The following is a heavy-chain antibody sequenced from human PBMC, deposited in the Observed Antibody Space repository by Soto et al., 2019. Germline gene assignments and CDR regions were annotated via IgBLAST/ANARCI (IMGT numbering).Heavy chain of an antibody. CDR3: ARVWGYDSNEYYYAY. D-gene: IGHD3-22*01. J-gene: IGHJ4*02. CDR1: GGTFSRHA. Sequence: QVQLGQSGAEVRKPGSSVKVSCKASGGTFSRHAISWVRQAPGQGLEWMGGIIHIFGTAKHAQKFQGRVTIIADESTSTVYRELSSRRSEDTAMYYCARVWGYDSNEYYYAYWGQGTLVIVSS. V-gene: IGHV1-69*01. CDR2: IIHIFGTA.